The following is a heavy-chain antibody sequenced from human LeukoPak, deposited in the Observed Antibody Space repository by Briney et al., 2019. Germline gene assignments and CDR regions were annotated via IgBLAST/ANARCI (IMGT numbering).Heavy chain of an antibody. CDR2: IAHDGSNK. CDR1: GFSFSNYV. V-gene: IGHV3-30*03. CDR3: ARSFFQWNYGSCLDS. Sequence: GGSLRLSCAASGFSFSNYVMQWVRQVPGKGLEWVALIAHDGSNKYYADSVKGRFTISRDNSRSILYLQMNSLRPEDTAVYSCARSFFQWNYGSCLDSWGQGTLVAVSS. J-gene: IGHJ4*02. D-gene: IGHD1-7*01.